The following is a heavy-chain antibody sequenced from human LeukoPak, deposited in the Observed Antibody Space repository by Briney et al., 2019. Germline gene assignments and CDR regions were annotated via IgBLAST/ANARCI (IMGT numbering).Heavy chain of an antibody. V-gene: IGHV4-59*01. Sequence: SETLSLTCTVSGGSISHSYWSWIRQAPGKGLEWIGFVYHSGSTNYNPSLKSRLIISIDTSKNQFSLRLMSVTAADTAIYYCAKGAGSGYSLPFDYWGPGTLVPVSS. CDR2: VYHSGST. D-gene: IGHD3-3*01. J-gene: IGHJ4*02. CDR1: GGSISHSY. CDR3: AKGAGSGYSLPFDY.